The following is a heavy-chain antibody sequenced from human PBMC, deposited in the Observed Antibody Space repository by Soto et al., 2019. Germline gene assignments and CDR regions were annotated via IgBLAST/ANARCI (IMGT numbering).Heavy chain of an antibody. CDR2: MNPNSGNT. CDR3: ARGTYNMDV. V-gene: IGHV1-8*02. Sequence: ASVKVSWKASGGAFSIYTISWVRQATGQGLEWMGWMNPNSGNTGYAQKFQGRVTMTRNTSISTAYMELSSLRSEDTAVYYCARGTYNMDVWGKGTTVTVSS. J-gene: IGHJ6*03. CDR1: GGAFSIYT.